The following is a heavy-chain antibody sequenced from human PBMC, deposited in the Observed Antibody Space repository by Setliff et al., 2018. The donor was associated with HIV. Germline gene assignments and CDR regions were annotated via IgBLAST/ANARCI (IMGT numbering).Heavy chain of an antibody. J-gene: IGHJ4*02. CDR3: ARVSSSWFVDY. CDR2: IYLNGGT. D-gene: IGHD6-19*01. V-gene: IGHV4-59*01. Sequence: PSETLSLTCTVSGGSIRSYYWSWIRQPPGKALEWIGYIYLNGGTDYNPSLKSRVTISADTSKNQFSLKLTSVTAADTAVYHCARVSSSWFVDYWGQGTLVTSPQ. CDR1: GGSIRSYY.